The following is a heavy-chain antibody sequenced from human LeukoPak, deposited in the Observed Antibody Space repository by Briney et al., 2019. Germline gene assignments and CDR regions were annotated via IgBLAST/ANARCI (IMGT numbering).Heavy chain of an antibody. CDR3: ARGYGSSGYYYPRY. CDR2: ISGSSSTI. D-gene: IGHD3-22*01. Sequence: GGSLRLSCAASGFTFSTYSMNWVRQPPGKGQEWVSYISGSSSTIYYADSVKGRFTISRDNAKNSLYLQMNSLRAEDTAVYYCARGYGSSGYYYPRYWGQGTLVTVSS. CDR1: GFTFSTYS. V-gene: IGHV3-48*01. J-gene: IGHJ4*02.